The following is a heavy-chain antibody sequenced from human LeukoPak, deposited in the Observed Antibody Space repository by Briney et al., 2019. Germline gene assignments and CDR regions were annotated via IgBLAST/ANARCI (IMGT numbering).Heavy chain of an antibody. Sequence: SETLSLTCTVSGGSISSYYWSWIRQPPGKGLEWIGYIYYSGSTNYNPSLKSRVTITVDTSKNQFSLKLSSVTAADTAVYYCARADDYYDSSGYYRPPRPRKFDPWGQGTLVTVSS. CDR1: GGSISSYY. J-gene: IGHJ5*02. D-gene: IGHD3-22*01. V-gene: IGHV4-59*01. CDR2: IYYSGST. CDR3: ARADDYYDSSGYYRPPRPRKFDP.